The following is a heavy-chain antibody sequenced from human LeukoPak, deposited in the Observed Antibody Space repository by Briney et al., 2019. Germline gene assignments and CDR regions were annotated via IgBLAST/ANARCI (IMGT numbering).Heavy chain of an antibody. CDR1: GGSISSSNW. Sequence: PSGTLSLTCAVSGGSISSSNWWSWVRQPPGKGLEWIGYIYYSGSTYYNPSLKSRVTISVDTSKNQFSLKLSSVTAADTAVYYCARGPYYYDSKTFDYWGQGTLVTVSS. CDR3: ARGPYYYDSKTFDY. D-gene: IGHD3-22*01. V-gene: IGHV4-4*02. CDR2: IYYSGST. J-gene: IGHJ4*02.